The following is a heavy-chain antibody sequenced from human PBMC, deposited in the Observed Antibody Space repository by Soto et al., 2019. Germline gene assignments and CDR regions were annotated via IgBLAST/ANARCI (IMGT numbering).Heavy chain of an antibody. CDR3: ASGLWGPLNDG. V-gene: IGHV3-30-3*01. D-gene: IGHD3-16*01. J-gene: IGHJ4*02. Sequence: QVQLVESGGGVVQPGRSLRLSCAASGFPFSSYAMHWVRQAPGKGLEWVAVISYDGSNKYYADSVKGRVTISRDNSKNTQNLKMNRLRDEDTVVADCASGLWGPLNDGWGQGTLVTVSS. CDR1: GFPFSSYA. CDR2: ISYDGSNK.